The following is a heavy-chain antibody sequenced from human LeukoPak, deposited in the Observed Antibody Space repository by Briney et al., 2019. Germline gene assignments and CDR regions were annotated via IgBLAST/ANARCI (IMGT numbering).Heavy chain of an antibody. D-gene: IGHD5-18*01. Sequence: ASVKVSCKASGGTFSSYAISWVRQAPGQGLEWMGRIIPILGIANYAQKFQGRVTITTDESTSTAYMELSSLRSDDTAVYYCARGSGERRGYSYGSLDYWGQGTLVTVSS. CDR3: ARGSGERRGYSYGSLDY. J-gene: IGHJ4*02. CDR1: GGTFSSYA. CDR2: IIPILGIA. V-gene: IGHV1-69*04.